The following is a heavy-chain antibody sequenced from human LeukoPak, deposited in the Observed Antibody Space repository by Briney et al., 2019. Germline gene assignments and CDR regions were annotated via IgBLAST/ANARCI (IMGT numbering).Heavy chain of an antibody. CDR2: IYTSGST. Sequence: SETLSLTCTVSGGSISSYYWSWIRQPAGKGLEWIGRIYTSGSTNYNPSLKSRVTISVDTSKNQFSLKLSSVTAADTAVYYCVGSGSYYNPGLDYWGQGTLVTVSS. J-gene: IGHJ4*02. CDR3: VGSGSYYNPGLDY. CDR1: GGSISSYY. V-gene: IGHV4-4*07. D-gene: IGHD3-10*01.